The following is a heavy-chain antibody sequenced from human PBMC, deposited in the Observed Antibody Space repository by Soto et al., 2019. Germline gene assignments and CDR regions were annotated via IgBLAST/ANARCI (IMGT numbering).Heavy chain of an antibody. Sequence: PSETLSLTCAVYGGSFSGYYWSWIRQPPGKGLEWIGEINHSGSTNYNPSLKSRVTISVDTSKNQFSLKLSSVTAADTAVYYCARGPDIVVVVAATPVAFDIWGQGTMATVSS. J-gene: IGHJ3*02. D-gene: IGHD2-15*01. V-gene: IGHV4-34*01. CDR2: INHSGST. CDR3: ARGPDIVVVVAATPVAFDI. CDR1: GGSFSGYY.